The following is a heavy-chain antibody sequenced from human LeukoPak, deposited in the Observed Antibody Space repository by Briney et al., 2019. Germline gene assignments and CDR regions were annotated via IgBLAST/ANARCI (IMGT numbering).Heavy chain of an antibody. V-gene: IGHV3-7*01. CDR2: IKQGGSEI. Sequence: PGGSLRLSCSASGFTFSRFWMSWVRQAPGKGLEYVALIKQGGSEIYHMDSVKGRFTISRDDATNSLYLQMNSLRVEDTALYYCARDRESKSDSEGDYWGQGTLVTVSS. CDR1: GFTFSRFW. J-gene: IGHJ4*02. D-gene: IGHD4-11*01. CDR3: ARDRESKSDSEGDY.